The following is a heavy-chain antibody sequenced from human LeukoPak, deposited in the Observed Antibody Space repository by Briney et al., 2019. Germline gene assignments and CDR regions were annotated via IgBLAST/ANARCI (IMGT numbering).Heavy chain of an antibody. V-gene: IGHV3-23*01. CDR3: AKLGVRAVAGPSNWFDP. J-gene: IGHJ5*02. Sequence: GGSLRLSCAASGFTFSSSAMSWVRQVPGKGLEWVSGISASGGSTYYADSVRGRFTISRDNPKNTLYVQMNSLRDEDTAVYYCAKLGVRAVAGPSNWFDPWGQGTLVTVSS. CDR1: GFTFSSSA. D-gene: IGHD6-19*01. CDR2: ISASGGST.